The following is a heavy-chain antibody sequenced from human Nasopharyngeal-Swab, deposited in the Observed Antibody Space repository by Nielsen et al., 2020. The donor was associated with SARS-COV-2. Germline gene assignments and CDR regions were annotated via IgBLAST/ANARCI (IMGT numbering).Heavy chain of an antibody. CDR2: IRSKGNSYAT. Sequence: GGSLRLSCAASGFIFSDSAIHWVRQASGKGLEWVGRIRSKGNSYATAYAASVKGRFTISRDDSKNTAYLQMNSLITEDTAVYYCAKDRDSGDDSDDYYHYYGMDVWGQGTTVTVFS. CDR1: GFIFSDSA. V-gene: IGHV3-73*01. CDR3: AKDRDSGDDSDDYYHYYGMDV. J-gene: IGHJ6*02. D-gene: IGHD5-12*01.